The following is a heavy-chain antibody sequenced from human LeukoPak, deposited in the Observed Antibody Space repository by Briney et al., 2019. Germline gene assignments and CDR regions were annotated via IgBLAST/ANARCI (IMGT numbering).Heavy chain of an antibody. V-gene: IGHV3-30*18. CDR3: AKDRGAVAGFAFDI. CDR1: GFTFSSYG. J-gene: IGHJ3*02. CDR2: ISYDGSNK. Sequence: GGSLRLSCAASGFTFSSYGMHWVRQAPGKGLEWVAVISYDGSNKYYADSVKGRFTISRDNSKNTLYLQMNSLRAEDTALYYCAKDRGAVAGFAFDIWGRGTLVTVSS. D-gene: IGHD6-19*01.